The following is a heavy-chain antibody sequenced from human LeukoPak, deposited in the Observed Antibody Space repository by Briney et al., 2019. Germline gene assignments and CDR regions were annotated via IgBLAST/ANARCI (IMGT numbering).Heavy chain of an antibody. CDR2: INPNSGGT. CDR1: GYTFTGYY. D-gene: IGHD3-16*02. V-gene: IGHV1-2*02. CDR3: ARGKGWITFGGVIAY. J-gene: IGHJ4*02. Sequence: ASVKVSCKASGYTFTGYYMHWVRQAPGQGLEWMGWINPNSGGTNYAQKFQGRVTMTSDTSISTAYMELSRLRSDDTAVYYCARGKGWITFGGVIAYWGQGTLVTVSS.